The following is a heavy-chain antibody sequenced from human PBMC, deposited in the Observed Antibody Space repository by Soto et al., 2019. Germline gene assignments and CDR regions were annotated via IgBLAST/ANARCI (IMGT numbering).Heavy chain of an antibody. J-gene: IGHJ6*02. V-gene: IGHV4-61*01. Sequence: ETLSLTCTVSGGSVSSGSYYWSWIRQPPGKGLEWIGYIYYSGSTNYNPSLKSRVTISVDTSKNQFSLKLSSVTAADTAVYYCARDHSGYCSSTSCYTGGYYYYGMDVWGQGTTVTVSS. D-gene: IGHD2-2*02. CDR3: ARDHSGYCSSTSCYTGGYYYYGMDV. CDR1: GGSVSSGSYY. CDR2: IYYSGST.